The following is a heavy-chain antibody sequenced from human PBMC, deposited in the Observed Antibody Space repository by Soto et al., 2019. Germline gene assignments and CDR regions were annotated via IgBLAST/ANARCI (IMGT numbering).Heavy chain of an antibody. CDR1: GGSISGYY. CDR3: ARPHGGSSGWDNWFDP. D-gene: IGHD6-25*01. Sequence: SETLSLTCTVSGGSISGYYRSWIRQPPGKGLEWIGYIYYSGSTSYNPSLKSRVTISVDTSKNQFSLKLNSVTAADTAVYYCARPHGGSSGWDNWFDPWSQGTLVTVSS. V-gene: IGHV4-59*01. J-gene: IGHJ5*02. CDR2: IYYSGST.